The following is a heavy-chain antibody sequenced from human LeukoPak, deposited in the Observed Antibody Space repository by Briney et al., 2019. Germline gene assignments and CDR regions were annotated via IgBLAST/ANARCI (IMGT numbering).Heavy chain of an antibody. D-gene: IGHD3-22*01. Sequence: GGSLRLSCAASGITFSRYGMHWVRQALGKGLEWVANIKQDGSEKYYVDSVKGRFTISRDNAKNSLYLQMNSLRAEDTAVYYCARDLGQYYDTSDNWFDPWGQGTLVTVSS. CDR3: ARDLGQYYDTSDNWFDP. V-gene: IGHV3-7*01. CDR1: GITFSRYG. CDR2: IKQDGSEK. J-gene: IGHJ5*02.